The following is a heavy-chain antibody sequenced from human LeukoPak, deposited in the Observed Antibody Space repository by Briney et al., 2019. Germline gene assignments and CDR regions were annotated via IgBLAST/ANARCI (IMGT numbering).Heavy chain of an antibody. CDR2: IIGSSGDT. CDR3: AKGAYDYIEMGYFDY. D-gene: IGHD5-12*01. J-gene: IGHJ4*02. Sequence: GGSLRLSCAASGFSLTNFAMSWVRQAPGKGLEWVSLIIGSSGDTFYADSVKGRFTITRDNSKNRLYLQMNSLRAEDTALYYCAKGAYDYIEMGYFDYWGQGTLVTVSS. CDR1: GFSLTNFA. V-gene: IGHV3-23*01.